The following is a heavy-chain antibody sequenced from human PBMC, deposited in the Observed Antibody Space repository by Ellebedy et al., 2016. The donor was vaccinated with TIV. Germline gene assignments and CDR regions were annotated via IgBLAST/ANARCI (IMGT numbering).Heavy chain of an antibody. J-gene: IGHJ4*02. CDR2: IYYSGST. Sequence: WIRQPPGKGLEWIGSIYYSGSTYYNPSLKSRVTISVDTSKNQFSLKLSSVTAADTAVYYCARDGRGYSVYWGQGTLVTVSS. CDR3: ARDGRGYSVY. V-gene: IGHV4-39*07. D-gene: IGHD5/OR15-5a*01.